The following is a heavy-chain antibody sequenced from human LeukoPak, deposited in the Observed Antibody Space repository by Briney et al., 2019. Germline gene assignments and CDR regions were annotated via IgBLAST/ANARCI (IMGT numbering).Heavy chain of an antibody. V-gene: IGHV5-51*01. CDR2: IYPGDSDT. CDR1: GYIFTNYW. Sequence: KPGESLKISCKGSGYIFTNYWIGWVRQMPGKGLEWMGIIYPGDSDTRYSPSFQGQVTMSADKSISTAYLKWSSLKASDTVMYYCARRATGTTTWFDPWGQGTLVTVSS. D-gene: IGHD1-1*01. J-gene: IGHJ5*02. CDR3: ARRATGTTTWFDP.